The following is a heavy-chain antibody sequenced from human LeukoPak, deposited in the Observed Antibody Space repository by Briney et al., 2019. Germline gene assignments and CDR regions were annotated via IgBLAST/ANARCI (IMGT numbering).Heavy chain of an antibody. J-gene: IGHJ5*02. Sequence: ASVKVSCKASGYTFTGYYMHWVRQAPGQGLEWMGWINPNSGGTKYAQKFQGRVTMTGDTSISTAYMELSRLRSDDTAVYYCAKDTSPPDWFDPWGQGTLVTVSS. CDR2: INPNSGGT. V-gene: IGHV1-2*02. D-gene: IGHD2-2*01. CDR1: GYTFTGYY. CDR3: AKDTSPPDWFDP.